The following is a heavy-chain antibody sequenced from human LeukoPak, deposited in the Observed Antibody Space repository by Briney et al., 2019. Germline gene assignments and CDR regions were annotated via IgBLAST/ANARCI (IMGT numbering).Heavy chain of an antibody. CDR1: GGSISSYY. CDR2: IYYSGST. CDR3: ARSAQLVLFDY. D-gene: IGHD6-13*01. Sequence: SSETLSLTCTVSGGSISSYYWSWIRQPPGKGLEWIGYIYYSGSTNYNPSLKSRVTISVDTSKNQFSLKLSSVTAADTAVYYCARSAQLVLFDYWGQGTLVTVSS. J-gene: IGHJ4*02. V-gene: IGHV4-59*01.